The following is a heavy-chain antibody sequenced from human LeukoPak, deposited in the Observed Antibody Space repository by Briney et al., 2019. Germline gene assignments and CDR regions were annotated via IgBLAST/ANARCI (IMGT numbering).Heavy chain of an antibody. CDR3: AKGGDDYYYYFYYGMDV. CDR1: GFTFSSYS. Sequence: GGSLRLSCAASGFTFSSYSMNWVRQAPGKGLEWVSSISSSSSYIYYADSVKGRFTISRDNSKNTLYLQMNSLRAEDTAVYYCAKGGDDYYYYFYYGMDVWGQGTTVTVSS. D-gene: IGHD1-26*01. J-gene: IGHJ6*02. CDR2: ISSSSSYI. V-gene: IGHV3-21*04.